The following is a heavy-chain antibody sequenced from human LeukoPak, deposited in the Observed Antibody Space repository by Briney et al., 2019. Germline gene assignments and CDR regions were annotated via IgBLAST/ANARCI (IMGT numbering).Heavy chain of an antibody. Sequence: GGSLRLSCAASGFTFSSYSMNWVRQAPGKGLEWVSSISSSSSYIYYADSVEGRFTISRDNAKNSLYLQMNSLRAEDTAVYYCARTIAAAGTAGYWGQGTLVTVSS. D-gene: IGHD6-13*01. J-gene: IGHJ4*02. CDR1: GFTFSSYS. V-gene: IGHV3-21*01. CDR3: ARTIAAAGTAGY. CDR2: ISSSSSYI.